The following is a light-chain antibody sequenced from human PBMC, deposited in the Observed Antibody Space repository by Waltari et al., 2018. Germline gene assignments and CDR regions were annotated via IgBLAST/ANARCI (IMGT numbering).Light chain of an antibody. CDR2: DDS. V-gene: IGLV3-21*02. Sequence: SYVLTQPPSVSVAPGQTARIPSGGNNIGGKSVHRYQQKPGQAPVLVVYDDSDRPSGIPERFSGSNSGNMATLTISRVEAGDEADYYCHVWDNSINHLSLVVFGGGTKLTVL. CDR1: NIGGKS. J-gene: IGLJ2*01. CDR3: HVWDNSINHLSLVV.